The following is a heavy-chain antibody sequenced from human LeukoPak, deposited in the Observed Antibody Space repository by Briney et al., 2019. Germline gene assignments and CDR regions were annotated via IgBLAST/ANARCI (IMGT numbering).Heavy chain of an antibody. J-gene: IGHJ4*02. CDR1: GGSISSGSYY. V-gene: IGHV4-61*02. D-gene: IGHD3-22*01. CDR3: ARAQLPYYYDSSGYYFDY. CDR2: IYTSGST. Sequence: PSETLSLTCTVSGGSISSGSYYWSWIRQPAGKGLEWIGRIYTSGSTNYNPSLKSRVTISVDTSKNQFSLKLSSVTAADTAVYYCARAQLPYYYDSSGYYFDYCGQGTLVTVSS.